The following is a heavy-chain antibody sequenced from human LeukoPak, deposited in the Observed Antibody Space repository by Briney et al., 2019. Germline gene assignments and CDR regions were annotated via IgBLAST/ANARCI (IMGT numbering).Heavy chain of an antibody. CDR3: ARDFTYQLAASGFDY. CDR2: IKQDGTGK. CDR1: GFTFRDYW. D-gene: IGHD2-2*01. Sequence: GGSLRLSCAGSGFTFRDYWMAWVRQPPGKGLEWVANIKQDGTGKYYVDSVKGRFTISRDNGNNLLYLQKDSLRPEDTAVYFCARDFTYQLAASGFDYWGQGTLVTVSS. V-gene: IGHV3-7*01. J-gene: IGHJ4*02.